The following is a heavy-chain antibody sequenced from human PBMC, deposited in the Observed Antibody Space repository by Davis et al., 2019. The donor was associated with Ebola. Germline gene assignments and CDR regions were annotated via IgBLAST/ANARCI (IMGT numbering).Heavy chain of an antibody. CDR1: GFTFSSYW. J-gene: IGHJ4*02. Sequence: PGGSLRLSCAASGFTFSSYWMHWVRQAPGKGLEWVSAISGSGGSTYYADSVKGRFTISRDNSKNTLYLQMNSLRAEDTAVYYCAKDLFSTAMVSPLDYWGQGTLVTVSS. CDR2: ISGSGGST. CDR3: AKDLFSTAMVSPLDY. V-gene: IGHV3-23*01. D-gene: IGHD5-18*01.